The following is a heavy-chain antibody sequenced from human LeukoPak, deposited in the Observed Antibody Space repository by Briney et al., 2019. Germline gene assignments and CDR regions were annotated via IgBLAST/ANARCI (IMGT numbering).Heavy chain of an antibody. J-gene: IGHJ4*02. D-gene: IGHD5-18*01. CDR2: ISGSAHKI. V-gene: IGHV3-23*01. CDR3: AGRITGYSSGYVF. CDR1: GFTFSNYA. Sequence: PGGSLRLSCVGSGFTFSNYAMSWVRQAPGKGLDWVSVISGSAHKIRYADSVRGRFTISRDNSENTAYLQMNNLRGEDTAIYYCAGRITGYSSGYVFWGQGTLVTVSS.